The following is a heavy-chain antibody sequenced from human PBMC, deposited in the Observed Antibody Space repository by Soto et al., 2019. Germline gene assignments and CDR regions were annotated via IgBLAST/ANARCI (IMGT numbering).Heavy chain of an antibody. J-gene: IGHJ5*02. V-gene: IGHV1-69*01. CDR1: GGTFSSYA. D-gene: IGHD1-26*01. CDR3: ARDSVEWGSFWFDP. Sequence: QVQLVQSGAEVKKPGSSVKVSCKASGGTFSSYAISWVRQAPGQGLEGMGGSIPIFGTANYAQKFQGRVKITADESTSTAHMELSSLRSDDTAVYYCARDSVEWGSFWFDPWGQGTLVTVSS. CDR2: SIPIFGTA.